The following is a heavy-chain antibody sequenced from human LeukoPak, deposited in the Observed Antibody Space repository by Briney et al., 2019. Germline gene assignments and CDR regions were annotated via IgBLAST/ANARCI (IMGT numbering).Heavy chain of an antibody. CDR3: AKDGYDILTGEGAFDI. CDR2: ISSSSSYI. J-gene: IGHJ3*02. CDR1: GFTFSSYS. V-gene: IGHV3-21*04. Sequence: GGSLRLSCAASGFTFSSYSMNWVRQAPGKGLEWVSSISSSSSYIYYADSVKGRFTISRDNSKNTLYLQMNSLRAEDTAVYYCAKDGYDILTGEGAFDIWGQGTMVTVSS. D-gene: IGHD3-9*01.